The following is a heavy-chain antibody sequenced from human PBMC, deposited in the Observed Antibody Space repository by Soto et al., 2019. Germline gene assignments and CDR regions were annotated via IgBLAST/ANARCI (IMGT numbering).Heavy chain of an antibody. V-gene: IGHV1-18*04. CDR1: GYTFTSYG. D-gene: IGHD2-15*01. J-gene: IGHJ5*02. CDR2: ISAYNGNT. Sequence: GASVKVSCKASGYTFTSYGISWVRQAPGQGREWMGWISAYNGNTNYAQKLQGRFTMTTDTSTSTAYMELRSLRSDDTAVYYCARAMVVAASSWIVNWFDPWGQGTLVTVSS. CDR3: ARAMVVAASSWIVNWFDP.